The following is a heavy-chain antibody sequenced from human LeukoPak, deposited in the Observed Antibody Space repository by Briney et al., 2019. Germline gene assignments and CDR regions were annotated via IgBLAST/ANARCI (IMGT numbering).Heavy chain of an antibody. D-gene: IGHD5-18*01. CDR2: IWYDGSSK. V-gene: IGHV3-33*06. J-gene: IGHJ4*02. CDR3: AKDGDTAMVSDY. CDR1: GFTFSIYG. Sequence: PGRSLRLSCAASGFTFSIYGMHWVRQAPGKGLEWVAFIWYDGSSKYYADSVKGRFTISRDNSKNTLYLEVNSLRAEDTAVYYCAKDGDTAMVSDYWGQGTLVTVSS.